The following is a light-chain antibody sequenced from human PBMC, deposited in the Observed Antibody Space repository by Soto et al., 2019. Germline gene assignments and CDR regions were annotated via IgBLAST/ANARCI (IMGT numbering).Light chain of an antibody. CDR3: QQYGSSLLT. CDR2: DAS. V-gene: IGKV3-11*01. J-gene: IGKJ5*01. Sequence: EIVLTQSPATLSLSPGERATLSCRASQSVSSYLAWYQQKPGQAPRLLIYDASNRATGIPARFSGSGSGTDFTLTISSLEPEDFAVYYCQQYGSSLLTFGQGARLEIK. CDR1: QSVSSY.